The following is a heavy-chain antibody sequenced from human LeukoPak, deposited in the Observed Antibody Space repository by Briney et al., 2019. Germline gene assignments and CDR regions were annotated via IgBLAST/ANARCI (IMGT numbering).Heavy chain of an antibody. D-gene: IGHD2-15*01. CDR3: AKGVVAATGGYYYYYGMDV. V-gene: IGHV3-23*01. Sequence: LSGGSLRLSCAASGFTFSSYAMHWVRQAPGKGLEWVSAISGSGGSTYYADSVKGRFTISRDNSKNTLYPQMNSLRAEDTAVYYCAKGVVAATGGYYYYYGMDVWGQGTTVTVSS. J-gene: IGHJ6*02. CDR1: GFTFSSYA. CDR2: ISGSGGST.